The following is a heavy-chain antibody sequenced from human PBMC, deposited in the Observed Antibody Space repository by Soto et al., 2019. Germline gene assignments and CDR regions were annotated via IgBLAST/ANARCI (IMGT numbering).Heavy chain of an antibody. J-gene: IGHJ4*02. Sequence: GGSLRLSCAASGFTFSSYSMNWVRQAPGKGLEWVSYISSSSSTIYYADSVKGRFTISRDNAKNSLYLQMNSLRAEDTAVYYCARARYFDSLFSLPHTPPPDYWGEGTLVTASS. V-gene: IGHV3-48*01. CDR2: ISSSSSTI. CDR3: ARARYFDSLFSLPHTPPPDY. CDR1: GFTFSSYS. D-gene: IGHD3-9*01.